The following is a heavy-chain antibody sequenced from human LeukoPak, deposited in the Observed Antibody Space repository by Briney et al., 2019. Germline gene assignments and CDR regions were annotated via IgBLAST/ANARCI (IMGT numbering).Heavy chain of an antibody. CDR2: ISDDGSNK. CDR3: ARVLSGRGSLYYYYYYMDV. D-gene: IGHD3-10*01. J-gene: IGHJ6*03. V-gene: IGHV3-30*14. CDR1: GFTFSSYT. Sequence: GGSLRLSCAASGFTFSSYTMHWVRQAPGKGLEWVAVISDDGSNKYYADSVKGRFTISRDNSKNTLYLQMNSLRAEDTAVYYCARVLSGRGSLYYYYYYMDVWGKGTTVTISS.